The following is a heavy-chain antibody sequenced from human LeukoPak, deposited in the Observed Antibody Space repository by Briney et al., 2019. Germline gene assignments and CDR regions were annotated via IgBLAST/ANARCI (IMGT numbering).Heavy chain of an antibody. CDR3: ARGIQNYYYYGMDV. J-gene: IGHJ6*02. D-gene: IGHD1-1*01. CDR1: GGTFSSYA. CDR2: IIPIFGTA. V-gene: IGHV1-69*01. Sequence: SVKVSCKASGGTFSSYAISWVRQAPGQGLEWMGGIIPIFGTANYAQKFQGRVTITADESTSTAYMVLSSLRSEDTAVYYCARGIQNYYYYGMDVWGQGTTVTVSS.